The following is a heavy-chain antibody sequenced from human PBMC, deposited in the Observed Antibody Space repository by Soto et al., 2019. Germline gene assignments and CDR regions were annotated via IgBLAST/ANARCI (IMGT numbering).Heavy chain of an antibody. CDR2: ISAYNVNT. Sequence: ASVKVSCKASGYTFTSYCVSWVRQAPGQGLEWMGWISAYNVNTNYAQKLQGRVTMTTDTSTSTAYMELRSLRSDDTAVYYCARDYQLTPYYFDFWGQGTQVSVSS. J-gene: IGHJ4*02. V-gene: IGHV1-18*01. D-gene: IGHD3-16*02. CDR1: GYTFTSYC. CDR3: ARDYQLTPYYFDF.